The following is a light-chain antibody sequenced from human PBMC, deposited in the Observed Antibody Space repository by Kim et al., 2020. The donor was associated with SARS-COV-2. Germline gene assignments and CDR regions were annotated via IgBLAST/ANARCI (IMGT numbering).Light chain of an antibody. V-gene: IGLV2-14*03. J-gene: IGLJ1*01. CDR2: DVS. CDR3: SSYTSSSTLYV. CDR1: SSDVGGYNY. Sequence: QSITIACNVTSSDVGGYNYVSWYQQHPGKAPKLMIYDVSNRPAGVSSRFSGSKSGNTASLTISGLQAEDEADYYCSSYTSSSTLYVFGTGTKVTVL.